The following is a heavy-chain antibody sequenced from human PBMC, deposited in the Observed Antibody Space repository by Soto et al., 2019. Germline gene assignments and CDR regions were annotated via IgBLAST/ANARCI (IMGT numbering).Heavy chain of an antibody. Sequence: ASVKVSFKASGYTFTSYYMHWVRQAPGQGLEWMGIINPSGGSTIYAQKFQGRVTMTRDTSTSTVYMELSSLRSEDTAVYYCARQLVAAKVGSSGWYGNHYYYYGMDVWGQGTTVTVFS. CDR1: GYTFTSYY. J-gene: IGHJ6*02. CDR2: INPSGGST. V-gene: IGHV1-46*01. D-gene: IGHD6-19*01. CDR3: ARQLVAAKVGSSGWYGNHYYYYGMDV.